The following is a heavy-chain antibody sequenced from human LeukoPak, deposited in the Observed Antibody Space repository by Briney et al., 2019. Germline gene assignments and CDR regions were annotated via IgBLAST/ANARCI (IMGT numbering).Heavy chain of an antibody. V-gene: IGHV4-4*02. D-gene: IGHD3-22*01. CDR1: GGSISSSNW. CDR3: ARAEYYYDSSGYSIIFDY. J-gene: IGHJ4*02. Sequence: KPSETLSLTCAVSGGSISSSNWWCWVRQPPGKGLEWIREIYHSGSTNYNPSLKSRVTISVDKSKNQFSLKLSSVTAADTAVYYCARAEYYYDSSGYSIIFDYWGQGTLVTVSS. CDR2: IYHSGST.